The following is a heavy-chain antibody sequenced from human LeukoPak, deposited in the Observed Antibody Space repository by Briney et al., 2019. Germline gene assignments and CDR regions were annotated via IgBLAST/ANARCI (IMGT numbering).Heavy chain of an antibody. V-gene: IGHV1-2*02. D-gene: IGHD2-15*01. CDR2: INPNSGGT. CDR1: GYTVTGYY. J-gene: IGHJ4*02. CDR3: AREGRYCSGGSCYSSHFDY. Sequence: ASVKVSCKASGYTVTGYYMHWVRQAPGQGLEWMGWINPNSGGTNYAQKFQGRVTMTRDPSISTAYIELSRLRSDDTAVYYCAREGRYCSGGSCYSSHFDYWGQGTLVTVSS.